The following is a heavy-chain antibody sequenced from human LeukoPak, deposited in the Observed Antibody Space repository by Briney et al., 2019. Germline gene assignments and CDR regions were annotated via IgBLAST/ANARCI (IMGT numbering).Heavy chain of an antibody. CDR3: ARQPSLLCSGGSCYDY. CDR2: IYYSGST. D-gene: IGHD2-15*01. Sequence: PGGSLRLSCAASGFTFSSYWMSWVRQPPGKGLEWIGSIYYSGSTYYNPSLKSRVTISVDTSKNQFSLKLSSVTAADTTVYYCARQPSLLCSGGSCYDYWGQGTLVTVSS. V-gene: IGHV4-39*01. J-gene: IGHJ4*02. CDR1: GFTFSSYW.